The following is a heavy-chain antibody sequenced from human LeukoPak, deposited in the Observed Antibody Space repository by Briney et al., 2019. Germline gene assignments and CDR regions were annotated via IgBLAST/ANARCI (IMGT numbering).Heavy chain of an antibody. CDR2: IKQDGSKK. CDR3: TRVGYIDEGIDY. CDR1: GFPFSSYW. Sequence: GGSLRLSCVASGFPFSSYWMTRVRQAPGKGLEWVANIKQDGSKKSYVDSVKGRFTISRDNAKNSLYLQMNSLRAEDTAIYYCTRVGYIDEGIDYWGQGTLVTVSS. D-gene: IGHD5-24*01. V-gene: IGHV3-7*04. J-gene: IGHJ4*02.